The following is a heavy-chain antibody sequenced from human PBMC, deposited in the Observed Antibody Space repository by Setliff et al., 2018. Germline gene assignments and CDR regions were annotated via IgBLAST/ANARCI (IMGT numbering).Heavy chain of an antibody. D-gene: IGHD4-17*01. Sequence: SCAASGFTFSTYAMTWVRQAPGKGLEWVSAISGGGGNTFYADSVQGRFTISRDNSKNTLYLQMNNLRAEDTAVYYCAKDLASGDYVYYFDYWGQGTLVTVSS. CDR3: AKDLASGDYVYYFDY. CDR2: ISGGGGNT. CDR1: GFTFSTYA. J-gene: IGHJ4*02. V-gene: IGHV3-23*01.